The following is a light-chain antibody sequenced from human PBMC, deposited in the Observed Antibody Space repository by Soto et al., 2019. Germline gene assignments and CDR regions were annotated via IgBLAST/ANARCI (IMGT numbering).Light chain of an antibody. CDR1: QSLSRN. CDR2: GAS. J-gene: IGKJ3*01. Sequence: EILMTQSPATLSVSPGERATLSCRASQSLSRNLAWYQQKPGQAPRLLIYGASTRASGIPARFSGSGSGTEFTLTFSSLQSEYFALYYCQHYNDWPPAFTFGPGTKVDL. V-gene: IGKV3-15*01. CDR3: QHYNDWPPAFT.